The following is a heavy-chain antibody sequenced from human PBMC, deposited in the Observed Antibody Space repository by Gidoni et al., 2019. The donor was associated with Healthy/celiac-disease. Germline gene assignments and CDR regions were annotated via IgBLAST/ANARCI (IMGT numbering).Heavy chain of an antibody. CDR3: ARDRGITMVRGVRKYYGMDV. J-gene: IGHJ6*02. CDR2: ISYNGSNK. Sequence: QVQLLESGGGVVQPRRFLRLPAAASGFSFGSYALLWGRQAPVKGLEWVAVISYNGSNKYYADSVKGRFTISRDNSKNTLYLQMNSLRAEDTAVYYCARDRGITMVRGVRKYYGMDVWGQGTTVTVSS. V-gene: IGHV3-30-3*01. D-gene: IGHD3-10*01. CDR1: GFSFGSYA.